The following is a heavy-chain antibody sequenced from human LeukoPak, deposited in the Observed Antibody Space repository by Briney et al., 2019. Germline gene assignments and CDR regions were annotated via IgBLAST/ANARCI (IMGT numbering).Heavy chain of an antibody. CDR3: ARVTRGALWWCDY. CDR2: IYYSGST. D-gene: IGHD2-21*01. J-gene: IGHJ4*02. V-gene: IGHV4-59*01. Sequence: SETLSLTCTVSGGSISTYYWSWIRQPPGKGLEWIGYIYYSGSTNYNPSLKSRVTISVDTSKNQFSLKLSSVTAADTAVHYCARVTRGALWWCDYWGQGTLVTVSS. CDR1: GGSISTYY.